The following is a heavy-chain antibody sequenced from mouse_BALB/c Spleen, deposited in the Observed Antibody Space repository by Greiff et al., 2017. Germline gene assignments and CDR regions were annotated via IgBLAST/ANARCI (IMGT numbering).Heavy chain of an antibody. CDR2: INPSTGYT. J-gene: IGHJ4*01. CDR3: ARSGDYYAMDY. CDR1: GYTFTSYW. V-gene: IGHV1-7*01. D-gene: IGHD3-2*02. Sequence: QVQLKQSGAELAKPGASVKMSCKASGYTFTSYWMHWVKQRPGQGLEWIGYINPSTGYTEYNQKFKDKATLTADKSSSTAYMQLSSLTSEDSAVYYCARSGDYYAMDYWGQGTSVTVSS.